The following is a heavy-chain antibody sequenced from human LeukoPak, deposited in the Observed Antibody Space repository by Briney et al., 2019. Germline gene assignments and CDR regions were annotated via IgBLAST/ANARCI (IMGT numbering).Heavy chain of an antibody. Sequence: GGSLRLSCAASGFTFSSYAMHWVRQAPGKGLEWVAIISYDGSNKFYADSVKGRFTISRDNSKNTLYVQMNGLRAEDAAVYYCAREGLSFWGQGTLVTVSS. V-gene: IGHV3-30*04. CDR3: AREGLSF. CDR1: GFTFSSYA. J-gene: IGHJ4*02. CDR2: ISYDGSNK.